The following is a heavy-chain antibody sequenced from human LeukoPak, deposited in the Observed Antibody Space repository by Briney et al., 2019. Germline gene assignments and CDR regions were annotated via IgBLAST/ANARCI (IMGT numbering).Heavy chain of an antibody. Sequence: NPSETLSLTCTVSGGSISSGGYYWSWIRQHPGKGLEWIGYIYYSGSTYYNPSLKSRVTISVDTSKNQFSLKLSSVTAADTAVYYCARVVVDYYETPGHFDYWGQGTLVTVSS. CDR1: GGSISSGGYY. J-gene: IGHJ4*02. D-gene: IGHD3-22*01. CDR2: IYYSGST. CDR3: ARVVVDYYETPGHFDY. V-gene: IGHV4-31*03.